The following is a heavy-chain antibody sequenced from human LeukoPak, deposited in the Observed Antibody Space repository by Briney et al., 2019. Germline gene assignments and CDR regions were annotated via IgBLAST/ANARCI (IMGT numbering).Heavy chain of an antibody. D-gene: IGHD5-24*01. Sequence: GGSLRLSCAASGLTFSDYTLNWVRQAPGKGLEWVSSISSSGRFIYYADSLKGRFTISRDNDKESVHLQMVSLRAEDTAVYYCVRETHTMGPSFDYWGQGTLVAVSS. V-gene: IGHV3-21*01. CDR3: VRETHTMGPSFDY. CDR1: GLTFSDYT. CDR2: ISSSGRFI. J-gene: IGHJ4*02.